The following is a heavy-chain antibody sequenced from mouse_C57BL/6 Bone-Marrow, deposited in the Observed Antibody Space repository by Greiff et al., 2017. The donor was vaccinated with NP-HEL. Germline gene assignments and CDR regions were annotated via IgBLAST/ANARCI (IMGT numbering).Heavy chain of an antibody. CDR3: ARFRDGRLYYYAMDY. V-gene: IGHV1-78*01. CDR1: GYTFTDHT. J-gene: IGHJ4*01. Sequence: VQLQQSDAELVKPGASVKISCKVSGYTFTDHTIHWMKQRPEQGLEWIGYIYPRDGSTKYNEKFKGKATLTADKSSSTAYMQLNSLTSEDSAVYFCARFRDGRLYYYAMDYWGQGTSVTFSS. D-gene: IGHD1-1*01. CDR2: IYPRDGST.